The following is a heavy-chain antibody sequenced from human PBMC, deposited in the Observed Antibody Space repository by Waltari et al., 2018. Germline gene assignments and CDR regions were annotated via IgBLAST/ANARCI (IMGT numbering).Heavy chain of an antibody. CDR2: IHHTGTT. D-gene: IGHD2-15*01. CDR3: ARGGYHPANFDF. V-gene: IGHV4-38-2*01. CDR1: GYSISNNSY. J-gene: IGHJ4*02. Sequence: QMHLQESGPGLVKPSETLSLPCALSGYSISNNSYWAWFRQSPEKGLEWMGAIHHTGTTYYNPSLNSRITMSVDTPNNQFSLKLNSVTAADTAVYYCARGGYHPANFDFWGQGILVTVSS.